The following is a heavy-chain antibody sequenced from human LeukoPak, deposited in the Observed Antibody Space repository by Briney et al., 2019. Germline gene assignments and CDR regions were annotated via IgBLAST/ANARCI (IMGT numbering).Heavy chain of an antibody. J-gene: IGHJ4*02. D-gene: IGHD6-13*01. CDR2: VSGNGGVT. CDR1: GFTFSTYA. CDR3: AKGQGVYSSSWPNFDY. Sequence: GGSLRLSCAASGFTFSTYAVSWVRQTPEKGLQWVSTVSGNGGVTYHADSVKGRFTITRDNAKNTLYLQMNSLRAEDTAVYYCAKGQGVYSSSWPNFDYWGQGTLVAVSS. V-gene: IGHV3-23*01.